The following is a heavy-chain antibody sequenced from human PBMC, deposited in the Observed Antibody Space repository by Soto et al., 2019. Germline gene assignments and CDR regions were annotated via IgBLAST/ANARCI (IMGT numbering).Heavy chain of an antibody. D-gene: IGHD3-10*01. Sequence: PGESLKISCKGSGYSFSRYWIAWVRQMPGKGLEWMGIIYAGDSDTRYSPSFQGQVTISADKSVSTAYLQWSSLKASDTAIYYCAREPFYSGSKSPGVSGMDVWGQGTTVTVSS. V-gene: IGHV5-51*01. CDR2: IYAGDSDT. CDR1: GYSFSRYW. J-gene: IGHJ6*02. CDR3: AREPFYSGSKSPGVSGMDV.